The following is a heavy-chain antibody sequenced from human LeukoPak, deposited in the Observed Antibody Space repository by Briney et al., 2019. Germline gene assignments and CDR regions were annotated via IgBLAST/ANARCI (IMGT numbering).Heavy chain of an antibody. J-gene: IGHJ4*02. CDR1: GGTCSSYT. CDR2: IIPILGIA. CDR3: ARVDYYDSSGYYYFDY. V-gene: IGHV1-69*02. Sequence: ASVKVSCKASGGTCSSYTISWVRQAPGQGLEWMGRIIPILGIANYAQKFQGRVTITADKSTSTAYMELSSLRSEDTAVYYCARVDYYDSSGYYYFDYWGQGTLVTVSS. D-gene: IGHD3-22*01.